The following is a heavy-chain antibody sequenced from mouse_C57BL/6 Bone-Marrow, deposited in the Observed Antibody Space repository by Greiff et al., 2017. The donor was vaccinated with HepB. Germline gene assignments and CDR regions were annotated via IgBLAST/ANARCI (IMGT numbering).Heavy chain of an antibody. CDR2: IWWDDDK. CDR1: GFSLSTFGMG. V-gene: IGHV8-8*01. J-gene: IGHJ3*01. D-gene: IGHD2-4*01. CDR3: ARIGGGYDYDGPEPWFAY. Sequence: QVQLKESGPGILQPSQTLSLTCSFSGFSLSTFGMGVGWIRQPSGKGLEWLAHIWWDDDKYYNPALKSRLTISKDTSKNQVFLKIANVDTADTATYYCARIGGGYDYDGPEPWFAYWGQGTLVTVSA.